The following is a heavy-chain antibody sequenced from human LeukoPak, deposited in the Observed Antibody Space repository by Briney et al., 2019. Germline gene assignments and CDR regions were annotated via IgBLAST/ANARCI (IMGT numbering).Heavy chain of an antibody. J-gene: IGHJ6*03. V-gene: IGHV4-39*07. CDR1: GGSISSSSYY. Sequence: SETLSLTCTVSGGSISSSSYYWGWIRQPPGKGLEWIGSIHYSGSTDYNPSLKSRVTISVDTSKNQFSLKLSSVTAADTAVYYCARGYCSGGSCYSYYYYNYMDVWGKGTTVTVSS. CDR2: IHYSGST. D-gene: IGHD2-15*01. CDR3: ARGYCSGGSCYSYYYYNYMDV.